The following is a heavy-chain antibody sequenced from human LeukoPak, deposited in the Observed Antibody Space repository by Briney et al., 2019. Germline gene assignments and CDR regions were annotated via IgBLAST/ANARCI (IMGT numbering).Heavy chain of an antibody. D-gene: IGHD2-2*01. CDR2: IYASGKT. J-gene: IGHJ4*02. Sequence: SQTLSLTCTVSGDSISRGRYYWSWVRQPAGKELEWIGRIYASGKTDYNPYTPSLKSRVAMSLDTSKNQVSLYLTSVTAADTAVYYCAREHPYCSSTSCPPGYWGQGTLVTVSS. CDR3: AREHPYCSSTSCPPGY. CDR1: GDSISRGRYY. V-gene: IGHV4-61*02.